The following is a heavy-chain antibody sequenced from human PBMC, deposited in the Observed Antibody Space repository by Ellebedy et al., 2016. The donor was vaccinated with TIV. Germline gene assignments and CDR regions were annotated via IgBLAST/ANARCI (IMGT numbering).Heavy chain of an antibody. J-gene: IGHJ4*02. CDR3: IAGGSSNWYGHFDQ. CDR1: GFTFIDAG. CDR2: IKSKSDGGTT. V-gene: IGHV3-15*07. D-gene: IGHD6-13*01. Sequence: PGGSLRLSCAASGFTFIDAGMNWVRQAPGKGLEWVGRIKSKSDGGTTDYAAPVKGRFTISRDDSKNTLYLQMNSLKTEDTAVYYCIAGGSSNWYGHFDQWGQGTLVTVSS.